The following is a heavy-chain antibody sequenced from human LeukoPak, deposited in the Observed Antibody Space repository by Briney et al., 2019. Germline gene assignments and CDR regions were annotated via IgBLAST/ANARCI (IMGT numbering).Heavy chain of an antibody. D-gene: IGHD6-6*01. CDR3: ASLSIAPRAFDY. J-gene: IGHJ4*02. CDR1: GGSISSYY. Sequence: PSETLSLTCTVSGGSISSYYWSWIRQPPGKGLEWIGYISYSGSTNYNPSLKSRATISLDTSKNQFSLKLSSVTAADTAVYYCASLSIAPRAFDYWGQGTLVTVSS. CDR2: ISYSGST. V-gene: IGHV4-59*08.